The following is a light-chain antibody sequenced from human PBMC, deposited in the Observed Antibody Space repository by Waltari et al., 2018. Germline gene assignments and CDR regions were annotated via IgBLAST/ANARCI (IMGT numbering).Light chain of an antibody. CDR2: GAS. V-gene: IGKV3-15*01. CDR1: QSISSY. CDR3: LQYSNWPYT. J-gene: IGKJ2*01. Sequence: EIVMTQSPATLSVSPGERATLSCRASQSISSYLAWFQQKPGQAPGLVIHGASTRATGVPARFSGSGSGTDFTLTITSLQSEDFASYYCLQYSNWPYTFGQGTKLEIK.